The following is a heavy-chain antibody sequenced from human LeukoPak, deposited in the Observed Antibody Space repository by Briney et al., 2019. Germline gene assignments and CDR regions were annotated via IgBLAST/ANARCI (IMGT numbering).Heavy chain of an antibody. CDR1: GFTFSSYA. D-gene: IGHD5-12*01. Sequence: GGSLRLSCAASGFTFSSYAMHWVRQAPGKGLEWVAVISYDGSNKYYADSAKGRFTISRDNSKNTLYLQMNSLRAEDTAVYYCASQKGKWLRFAFDYWGQGTLVTVSS. J-gene: IGHJ4*02. CDR3: ASQKGKWLRFAFDY. CDR2: ISYDGSNK. V-gene: IGHV3-30*01.